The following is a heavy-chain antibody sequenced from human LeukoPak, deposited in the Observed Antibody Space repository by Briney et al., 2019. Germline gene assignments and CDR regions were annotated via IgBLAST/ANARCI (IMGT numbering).Heavy chain of an antibody. V-gene: IGHV1-69*13. CDR1: GRTFSSYA. J-gene: IGHJ4*02. CDR2: IIPIFGTA. CDR3: ARDLGYCSGGSCYDY. D-gene: IGHD2-15*01. Sequence: ASVKVSCKASGRTFSSYAISWVRQAPGQGLEWMGGIIPIFGTANYAQKFQGRVTITADESTSTAYMELSSLRSEDTAVYYCARDLGYCSGGSCYDYWGQGTLVTVSS.